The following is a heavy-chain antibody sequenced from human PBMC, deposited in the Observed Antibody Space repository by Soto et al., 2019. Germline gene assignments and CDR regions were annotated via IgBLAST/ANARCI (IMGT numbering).Heavy chain of an antibody. Sequence: PGESLKISCKGSGYSFAGYWITWVRQKPGKGLEWMGRIDPSDSQTYYSPSFRGHVTISVTKSITTVFLQWSSLRASDTATYYCARQIYDSDTGPNFQYYFDSWGQGTPVTVLL. J-gene: IGHJ4*02. CDR1: GYSFAGYW. V-gene: IGHV5-10-1*01. CDR2: IDPSDSQT. CDR3: ARQIYDSDTGPNFQYYFDS. D-gene: IGHD3-22*01.